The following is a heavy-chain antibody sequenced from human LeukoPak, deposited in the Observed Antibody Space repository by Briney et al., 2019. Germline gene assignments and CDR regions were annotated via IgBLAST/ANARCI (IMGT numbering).Heavy chain of an antibody. Sequence: RTGGSLRLSCTASGFAFDEYGMSWVRQVPGKGLEWVSGINWSGGSTGYADPLRGRFTISRDDAKNSLYLQMDSLRAEDTALYYCARAPITSPFYFDSWGQGTLVTVSS. CDR1: GFAFDEYG. V-gene: IGHV3-20*04. CDR2: INWSGGST. J-gene: IGHJ4*02. CDR3: ARAPITSPFYFDS. D-gene: IGHD2-2*01.